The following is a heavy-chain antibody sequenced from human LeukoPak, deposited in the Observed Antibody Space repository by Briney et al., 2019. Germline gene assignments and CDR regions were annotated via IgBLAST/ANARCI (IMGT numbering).Heavy chain of an antibody. CDR1: GGSISSYY. V-gene: IGHV4-59*08. CDR3: ARLGTNQLLYLTHYYYGMDV. Sequence: SETLSLTCTVAGGSISSYYWSWIRQPPGKGLEWIGYIYYSGSTNYNPSLKSRVTISVDTSKNQFSLKLSSVTAADTAVYYCARLGTNQLLYLTHYYYGMDVWGQGTTVTVSS. J-gene: IGHJ6*02. CDR2: IYYSGST. D-gene: IGHD2-2*02.